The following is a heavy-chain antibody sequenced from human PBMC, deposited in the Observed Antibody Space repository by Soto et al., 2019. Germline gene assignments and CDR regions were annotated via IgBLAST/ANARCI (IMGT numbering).Heavy chain of an antibody. D-gene: IGHD3-10*01. CDR3: AKEGLLWFGDYYGMDV. V-gene: IGHV3-23*01. CDR2: ISGSGGST. Sequence: EVQLLESGGGLVQPGGSLRLSCAASGFTFSSYAMSWVRQAPGKGLEWVSAISGSGGSTYYADSVKGRFTISRDNSKNTLYLQMNSRRAEDTAVYYCAKEGLLWFGDYYGMDVWGQGTTVTVSS. CDR1: GFTFSSYA. J-gene: IGHJ6*02.